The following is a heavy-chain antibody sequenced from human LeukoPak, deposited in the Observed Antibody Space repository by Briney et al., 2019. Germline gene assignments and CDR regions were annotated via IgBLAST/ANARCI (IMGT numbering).Heavy chain of an antibody. CDR3: ARDDSGSYYYGMDV. D-gene: IGHD1-26*01. CDR2: IYYSGST. V-gene: IGHV4-59*12. Sequence: SETLSLTCTVSGGSISSYYWSWIRQPPGKGLEWIGYIYYSGSTYYNPSLKSRVTISVDTSKNQFSLKLSSVTAADTAVYYCARDDSGSYYYGMDVWGQGTTVTVSS. CDR1: GGSISSYY. J-gene: IGHJ6*02.